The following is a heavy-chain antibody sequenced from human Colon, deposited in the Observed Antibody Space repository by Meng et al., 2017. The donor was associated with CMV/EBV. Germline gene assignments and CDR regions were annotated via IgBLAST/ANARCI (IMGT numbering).Heavy chain of an antibody. D-gene: IGHD2-15*01. V-gene: IGHV4-59*04. CDR1: GFTFSSYS. J-gene: IGHJ4*02. Sequence: ESLKISCAASGFTFSSYSMNWIRQPPGKGLEWIGSVYYNGNTYLNPSLESRVTMSRDTSKNQFSLKLSSVTAADTAVYYCASIPRGILIRLFDFWGQGTLVTVSS. CDR3: ASIPRGILIRLFDF. CDR2: VYYNGNT.